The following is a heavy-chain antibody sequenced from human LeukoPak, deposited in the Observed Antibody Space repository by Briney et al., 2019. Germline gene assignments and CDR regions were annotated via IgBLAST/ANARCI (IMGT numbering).Heavy chain of an antibody. CDR2: INWDGGRI. D-gene: IGHD3-22*01. J-gene: IGHJ6*02. CDR3: ARDYEKYFYDSSGYQVGGVDV. V-gene: IGHV3-20*04. Sequence: GGSLRLSCEASGFSFGDYGMSWVRQGPGKGLEWVSGINWDGGRIGYGVSVKGRFTIYRDNAKKSLHLQMNSLTDEDTALYYCARDYEKYFYDSSGYQVGGVDVWGQGTTVIVSS. CDR1: GFSFGDYG.